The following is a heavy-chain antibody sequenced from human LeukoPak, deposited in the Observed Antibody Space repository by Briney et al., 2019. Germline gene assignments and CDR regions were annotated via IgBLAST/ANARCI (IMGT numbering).Heavy chain of an antibody. CDR3: ARNNLFDP. Sequence: GGSLRLSCAASGFTFSGYEMNWVRQAPGKGLEWVSYISSSGTTIYYADSVKGRFTISRDNAKNALYLQMNSLRADDTAIYYCARNNLFDPWSQGTLVTVSS. V-gene: IGHV3-48*03. CDR2: ISSSGTTI. J-gene: IGHJ5*02. CDR1: GFTFSGYE.